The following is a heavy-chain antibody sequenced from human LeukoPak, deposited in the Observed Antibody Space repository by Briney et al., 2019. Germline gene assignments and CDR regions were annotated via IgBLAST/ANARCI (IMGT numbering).Heavy chain of an antibody. CDR2: IIPIFGTA. D-gene: IGHD6-13*01. J-gene: IGHJ6*03. Sequence: GASVKVSCKASGGTFSSYAISWVRQAPGQGLEWMGGIIPIFGTANYAQKFQGRVTITADESTSTAYMELSSLRSEDTAVYYCARVWLPAAGTWAAYMDVWGKGTTVTVFS. V-gene: IGHV1-69*13. CDR3: ARVWLPAAGTWAAYMDV. CDR1: GGTFSSYA.